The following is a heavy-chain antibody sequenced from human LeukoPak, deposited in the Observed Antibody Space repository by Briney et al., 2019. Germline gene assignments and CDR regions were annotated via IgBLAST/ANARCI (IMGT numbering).Heavy chain of an antibody. CDR2: ISYDGSNK. CDR1: GFAITDHH. J-gene: IGHJ4*02. Sequence: PGGSLRLSCAASGFAITDHHMHWVRQAPGKGLEWVAVISYDGSNKYYADSVKGRFTISRDNSKNTLYLQMNSLRAEDTAVYYCAKDLGDYWGQGTLVTVSS. CDR3: AKDLGDY. V-gene: IGHV3-30*18.